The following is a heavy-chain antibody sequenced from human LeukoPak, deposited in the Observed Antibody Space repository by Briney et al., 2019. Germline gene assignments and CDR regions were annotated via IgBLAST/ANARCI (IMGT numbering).Heavy chain of an antibody. CDR2: IIPILGIA. V-gene: IGHV1-69*04. CDR1: GGTFSSYA. Sequence: GASVTVSCKASGGTFSSYAISWVRQAPGQGLEWMGRIIPILGIANYAQKFQGRVTITADKSTSIAYMELSSLRSEDTAVYYCARSYGSGTVDYWGQGTLVTVSS. D-gene: IGHD3-10*01. J-gene: IGHJ4*02. CDR3: ARSYGSGTVDY.